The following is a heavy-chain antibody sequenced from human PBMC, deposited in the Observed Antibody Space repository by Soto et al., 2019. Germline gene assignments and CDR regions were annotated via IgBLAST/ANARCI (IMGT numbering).Heavy chain of an antibody. CDR2: ISYDGSNK. CDR1: GFTFSSYG. V-gene: IGHV3-30*18. CDR3: AKCPFIAAAGGFPYYYYGMDV. D-gene: IGHD6-13*01. Sequence: GGSLRLSCAASGFTFSSYGMHWVRQAPGKGLEWVAVISYDGSNKYYADSVKGRFTISRDNSKNTLYLQMNSLRAEDTAVYYCAKCPFIAAAGGFPYYYYGMDVWGQGTTVTVSS. J-gene: IGHJ6*02.